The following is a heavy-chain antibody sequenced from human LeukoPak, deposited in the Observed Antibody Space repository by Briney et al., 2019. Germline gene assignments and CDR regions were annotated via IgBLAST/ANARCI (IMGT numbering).Heavy chain of an antibody. Sequence: ASVKVSCKASGYTFTSYYMHWVRQAPGQGLEWMGIINPSGGSTSYAQKFQGRVTITADESTSTAYMELSSLRSEDTAVYYCARVVFRNYYDSSGYSFSPLGMDYWGQGTLVTVSS. CDR3: ARVVFRNYYDSSGYSFSPLGMDY. CDR2: INPSGGST. D-gene: IGHD3-22*01. J-gene: IGHJ4*02. CDR1: GYTFTSYY. V-gene: IGHV1-46*01.